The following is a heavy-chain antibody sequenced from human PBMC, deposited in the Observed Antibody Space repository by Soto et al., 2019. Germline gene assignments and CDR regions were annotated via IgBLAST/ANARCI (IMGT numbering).Heavy chain of an antibody. Sequence: WGSLRLSCATSGFSFNIFGIHWCRQAPGKALEWVVLISKNGDNQYYGDSAKGRFIISRDNPKNSLYLQLHSLRPDDTAVYYCAKDAYNAAFDVWGQGTMVTVS. CDR2: ISKNGDNQ. D-gene: IGHD1-1*01. CDR3: AKDAYNAAFDV. J-gene: IGHJ3*01. CDR1: GFSFNIFG. V-gene: IGHV3-30*18.